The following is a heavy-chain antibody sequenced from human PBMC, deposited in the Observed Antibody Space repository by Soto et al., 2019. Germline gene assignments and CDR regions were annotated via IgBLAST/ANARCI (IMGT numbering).Heavy chain of an antibody. CDR1: GGTSSSYA. V-gene: IGHV1-69*13. Sequence: ASVKVSCKASGGTSSSYAISWVRQAPGQGLEWMGGIIPIFGTANYAQKFQGRVTITADESTSTAYMELSSLRSEDTAVYYCARDPSPYYYDSSGPSGYFDYWGQGTLVTGS. CDR3: ARDPSPYYYDSSGPSGYFDY. D-gene: IGHD3-22*01. J-gene: IGHJ4*02. CDR2: IIPIFGTA.